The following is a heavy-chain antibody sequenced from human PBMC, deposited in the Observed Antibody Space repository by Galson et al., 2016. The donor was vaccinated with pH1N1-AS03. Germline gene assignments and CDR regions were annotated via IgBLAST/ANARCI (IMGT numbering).Heavy chain of an antibody. D-gene: IGHD6-6*01. V-gene: IGHV4-39*01. J-gene: IGHJ5*02. CDR3: ARGHYSSSFYWFDP. CDR2: INFSGTT. Sequence: IGSINFSGTTFYTDSLRGRVAMFTDTPRNQFSLILNSVTAADTAVYYCARGHYSSSFYWFDPWGQGTLVTVSS.